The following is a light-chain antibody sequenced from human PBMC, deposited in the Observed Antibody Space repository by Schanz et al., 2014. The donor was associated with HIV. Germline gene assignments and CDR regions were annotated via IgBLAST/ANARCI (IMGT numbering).Light chain of an antibody. V-gene: IGLV2-11*01. CDR1: SSDVGGYNY. CDR3: SSYAGNSNNLNVV. CDR2: DVN. J-gene: IGLJ2*01. Sequence: QSVLTQPRSVSGSPGQSVAISCTGTSSDVGGYNYVSWYQQHPGKAPKLMIYDVNKRPSGVPDRFSGSKSGNTASLTISGLQTEDEADYYCSSYAGNSNNLNVVFGGGTKLTVL.